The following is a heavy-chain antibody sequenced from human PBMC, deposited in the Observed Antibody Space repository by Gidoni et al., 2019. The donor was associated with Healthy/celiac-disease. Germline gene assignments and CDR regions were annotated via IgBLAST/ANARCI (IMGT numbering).Heavy chain of an antibody. V-gene: IGHV4-39*01. J-gene: IGHJ4*02. Sequence: QLQLQESGPGLVKPSETLSLTCTVSGGSISSSSYYWGWIRQPPGKGLEWIGCIYYSGSTYYNPSLKSRVTISVDTSKNQFSLKLSSVTAADTAVYYCASEGAYDYVWGSYRQTLFDYWGQGTLVTVSS. D-gene: IGHD3-16*02. CDR2: IYYSGST. CDR1: GGSISSSSYY. CDR3: ASEGAYDYVWGSYRQTLFDY.